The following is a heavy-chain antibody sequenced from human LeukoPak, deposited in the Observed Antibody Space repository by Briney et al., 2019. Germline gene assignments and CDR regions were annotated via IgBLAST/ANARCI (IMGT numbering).Heavy chain of an antibody. CDR3: ATHFTIFGAFDI. V-gene: IGHV4-39*01. J-gene: IGHJ3*02. Sequence: SETLSLTCAVSGASITSSSYYWGWIRQPPGKGLEWIGSIYYGGSTCYNPSLKSRVTISVDTSKNQFSLKLNSVTAADTAVYYCATHFTIFGAFDIWGQGTMVIVSS. D-gene: IGHD3-3*01. CDR2: IYYGGST. CDR1: GASITSSSYY.